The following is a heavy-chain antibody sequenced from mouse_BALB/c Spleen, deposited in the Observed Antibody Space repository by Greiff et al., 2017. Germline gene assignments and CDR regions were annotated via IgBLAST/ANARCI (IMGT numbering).Heavy chain of an antibody. CDR3: ARSPFFDY. Sequence: EVQVVESGGGLVKPGGSLKFSCAASGFTFSDYYMYWVRQTPEKRLEWVATISDGGSYTYYPDSVKGRFTISRDNAKNNLYLQMSSLKSEDTAMYYCARSPFFDYWGQGTTLTVSS. V-gene: IGHV5-4*02. CDR1: GFTFSDYY. J-gene: IGHJ2*01. CDR2: ISDGGSYT.